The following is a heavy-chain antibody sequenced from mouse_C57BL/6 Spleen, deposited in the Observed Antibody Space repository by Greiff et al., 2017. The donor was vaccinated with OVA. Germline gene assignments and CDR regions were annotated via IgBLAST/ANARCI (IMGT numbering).Heavy chain of an antibody. D-gene: IGHD2-1*01. J-gene: IGHJ2*01. CDR3: ARGGNYDFDY. CDR1: GYTFTSYW. V-gene: IGHV1-52*01. Sequence: QVQLQQPGAELVRPGSSVKLSCKASGYTFTSYWMHWVKQRPIKGLEWIGNIDPSDSETHYNQKFKDKATLTVDKSSSTAYMQLSSLTSEDSAVYYCARGGNYDFDYWGQGTTLTVSS. CDR2: IDPSDSET.